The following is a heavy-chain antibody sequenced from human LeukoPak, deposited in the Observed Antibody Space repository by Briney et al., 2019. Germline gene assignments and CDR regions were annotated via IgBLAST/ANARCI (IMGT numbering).Heavy chain of an antibody. CDR2: ISGGGGST. V-gene: IGHV3-23*01. CDR1: GFTFSTYA. J-gene: IGHJ4*02. CDR3: ANAYRGKYYYYDY. Sequence: PGRSLRLSCAASGFTFSTYAMSWVRQAPGKGLEWVSAISGGGGSTNYADSVKGRFTISRDNSKNTLYLEINSLRAEDTAVYYCANAYRGKYYYYDYWGQGTLVTVSS. D-gene: IGHD1-26*01.